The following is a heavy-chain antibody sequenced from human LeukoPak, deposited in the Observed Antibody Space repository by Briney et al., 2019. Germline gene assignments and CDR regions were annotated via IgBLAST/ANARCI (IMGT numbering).Heavy chain of an antibody. D-gene: IGHD3-10*01. Sequence: PGGSLRLSCAASGFTFSSYEMNWVRQAPGKGLEWDSSISSSSSYIYYADSVKGRFTISRDNAKNSLYLQMNSLRAEDTAVYYCARDMLRRQGEGLWFGELYGMGPNWFDPWGQGTLVTVSS. CDR1: GFTFSSYE. CDR3: ARDMLRRQGEGLWFGELYGMGPNWFDP. J-gene: IGHJ5*02. CDR2: ISSSSSYI. V-gene: IGHV3-21*01.